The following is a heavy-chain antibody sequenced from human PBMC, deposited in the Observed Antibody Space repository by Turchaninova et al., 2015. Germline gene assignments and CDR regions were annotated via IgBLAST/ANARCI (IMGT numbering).Heavy chain of an antibody. CDR1: GFSLTTTGVG. D-gene: IGHD4-17*01. CDR2: IDRDDDE. Sequence: QITLQESGPTLVRPTQTLTLTCTFSGFSLTTTGVGVDWIRQPPGTALEWLALIDRDDDESNNPSLKNRLTITKDSSKNQVGLTLTNVDPVDTGTYYWAHRRTRTTGGAVDVWGQGTVVSVSS. V-gene: IGHV2-5*02. CDR3: AHRRTRTTGGAVDV. J-gene: IGHJ3*01.